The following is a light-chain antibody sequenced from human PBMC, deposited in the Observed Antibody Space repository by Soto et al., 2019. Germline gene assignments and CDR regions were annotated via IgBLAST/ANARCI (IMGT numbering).Light chain of an antibody. J-gene: IGLJ2*01. CDR3: CSYAGSSTVV. CDR2: EGS. CDR1: SSDVGSYNL. Sequence: QSVLTQPASVSGSPGQSITISCTGTSSDVGSYNLVSWYQQHPGKDPKLMIYEGSKRPSGVSNRFSGSKSGNTASLTISGLQAEDEADDYCCSYAGSSTVVFGGGTKLTVL. V-gene: IGLV2-23*01.